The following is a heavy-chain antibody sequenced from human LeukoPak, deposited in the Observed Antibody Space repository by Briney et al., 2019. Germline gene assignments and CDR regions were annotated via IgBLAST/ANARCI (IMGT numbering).Heavy chain of an antibody. Sequence: ASVTVSCTASGYTFPSYFMHWVRQAPGQGLEWMGIINPTGGSATYAQKFQGRVTMTRDTSTSTVYMELSSLRSDDTAVYYCARTAARRFDYWGQGTLVTVSS. CDR3: ARTAARRFDY. V-gene: IGHV1-46*01. CDR1: GYTFPSYF. J-gene: IGHJ4*02. D-gene: IGHD6-6*01. CDR2: INPTGGSA.